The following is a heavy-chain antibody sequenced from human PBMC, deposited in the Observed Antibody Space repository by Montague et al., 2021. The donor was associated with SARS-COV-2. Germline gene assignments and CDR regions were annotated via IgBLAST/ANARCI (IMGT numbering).Heavy chain of an antibody. J-gene: IGHJ6*02. Sequence: SLRLSCAASGFTFSSYSMNWVRQAPGKGLEWVSFISSSSSYIYYADSVEGRFTISRDNAKNSLYLQMNSLRAEDTAVYYCARDPLDYGLWSSGSYYNAYYYYYGMDVWGQGTTVTVSS. CDR2: ISSSSSYI. V-gene: IGHV3-21*01. CDR1: GFTFSSYS. D-gene: IGHD3-10*01. CDR3: ARDPLDYGLWSSGSYYNAYYYYYGMDV.